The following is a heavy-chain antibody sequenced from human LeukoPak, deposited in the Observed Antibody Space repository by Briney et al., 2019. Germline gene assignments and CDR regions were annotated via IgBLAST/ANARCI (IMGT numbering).Heavy chain of an antibody. CDR3: ARAPSGSYYEAFDI. J-gene: IGHJ3*02. D-gene: IGHD1-26*01. CDR2: MNPNSGNT. V-gene: IGHV1-8*03. CDR1: GYTFTSYD. Sequence: ASVKVSCKASGYTFTSYDINWVRQATGQGLEWMGWMNPNSGNTGYAQKFQARVTFTRNTSISTAYMELSSLRSEDTAVYYCARAPSGSYYEAFDIWGQGTMVTVSS.